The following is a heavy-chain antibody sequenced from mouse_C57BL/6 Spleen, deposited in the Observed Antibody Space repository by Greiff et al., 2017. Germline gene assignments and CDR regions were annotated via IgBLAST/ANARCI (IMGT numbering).Heavy chain of an antibody. J-gene: IGHJ1*03. V-gene: IGHV1-81*01. CDR2: IYPRSGNT. CDR3: ARGDDYERYFDV. CDR1: GYTFTSYG. D-gene: IGHD2-4*01. Sequence: QVQLQQSGAELARPGASVKLSCKASGYTFTSYGISWVKQRTGQGLEWIGEIYPRSGNTYYNEKFKGKATLTAEKSSSTAYMELRSLTSEDSAVYFCARGDDYERYFDVWGTGTTVTVSS.